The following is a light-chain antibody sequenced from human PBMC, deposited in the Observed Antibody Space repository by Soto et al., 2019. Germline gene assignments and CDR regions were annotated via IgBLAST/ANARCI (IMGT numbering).Light chain of an antibody. CDR2: GAS. CDR3: QQYTDWPTT. J-gene: IGKJ1*01. V-gene: IGKV3-15*01. Sequence: EIVMRQSLATLSVSPGQRATLSCRASQSVRTTVAWYHQRPGQAPRLLIYGASTRATGVPDRFSGGGSGTDFNITVTSLQSEDFVIYYCQQYTDWPTTFGRGTKVEIK. CDR1: QSVRTT.